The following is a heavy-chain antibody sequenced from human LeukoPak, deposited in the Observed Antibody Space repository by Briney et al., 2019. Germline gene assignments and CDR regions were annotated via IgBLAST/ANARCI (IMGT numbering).Heavy chain of an antibody. V-gene: IGHV1-18*01. Sequence: ASVKVSCKASGYNFTSYGISWVRQAPGQGLEWMGRISAYNGNTNFGQKLQGRVTITKDTSTSAAYMELGSLRSDDTAVYYCVRDGYGEGPRWGQGTLVTVSS. CDR2: ISAYNGNT. CDR1: GYNFTSYG. J-gene: IGHJ4*02. D-gene: IGHD5-12*01. CDR3: VRDGYGEGPR.